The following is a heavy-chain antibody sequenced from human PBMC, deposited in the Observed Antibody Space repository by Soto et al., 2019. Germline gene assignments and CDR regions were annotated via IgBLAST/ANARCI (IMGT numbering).Heavy chain of an antibody. CDR1: GFIVSTSY. CDR2: ISGSGGST. V-gene: IGHV3-23*01. D-gene: IGHD3-10*01. CDR3: AKSPRGDDYYYYYMDV. Sequence: PGGSLRLSCAASGFIVSTSYMSWVRQAPGKGLEWVSAISGSGGSTYYADSVKGRFTISRDNSKNTLYLQMNSLRAEDTAVYYCAKSPRGDDYYYYYMDVWGKGTTVTVSS. J-gene: IGHJ6*03.